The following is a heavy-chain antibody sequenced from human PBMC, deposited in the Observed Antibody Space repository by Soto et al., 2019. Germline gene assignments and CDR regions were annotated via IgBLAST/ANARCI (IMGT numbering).Heavy chain of an antibody. Sequence: GGSLRLSCAASGFPFSSYWMSWVRQAPGKGLEWVANIKPDGSEKYYVDSVRGRFTISRDNAKTSLYLQMNSLRAEDSALYFCVTGGYFFNDWGQGTLVTVSS. CDR2: IKPDGSEK. CDR1: GFPFSSYW. V-gene: IGHV3-7*01. D-gene: IGHD3-22*01. CDR3: VTGGYFFND. J-gene: IGHJ4*02.